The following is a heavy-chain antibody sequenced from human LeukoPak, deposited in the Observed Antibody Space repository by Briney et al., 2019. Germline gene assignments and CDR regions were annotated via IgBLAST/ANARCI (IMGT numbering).Heavy chain of an antibody. CDR2: IRYDGSNK. D-gene: IGHD3-3*01. CDR1: GFTFSSYG. J-gene: IGHJ4*02. Sequence: GGSLRLSCAASGFTFSSYGMHWVRQAPGKGLEWVAFIRYDGSNKYYADYVKGRFTISRDNSKNTLYLQMNSLRAEDTAVYYCAKDGSDFWGDYYFDYWGQGTLVTVSS. V-gene: IGHV3-30*02. CDR3: AKDGSDFWGDYYFDY.